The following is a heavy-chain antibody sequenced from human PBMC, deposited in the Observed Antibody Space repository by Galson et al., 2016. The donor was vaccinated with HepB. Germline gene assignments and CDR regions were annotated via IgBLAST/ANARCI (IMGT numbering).Heavy chain of an antibody. J-gene: IGHJ5*02. V-gene: IGHV3-13*01. CDR3: ARGGTGYYKGGWFDP. D-gene: IGHD3-9*01. Sequence: SLRLSCAASGFTFSNYDMHWVRQVTGKGLEWVSTVGTAGDTYYPGSVKGRFTISRENAKNSLYLQMNNLRAGDTAVYYCARGGTGYYKGGWFDPWGQGTLVTVS. CDR2: VGTAGDT. CDR1: GFTFSNYD.